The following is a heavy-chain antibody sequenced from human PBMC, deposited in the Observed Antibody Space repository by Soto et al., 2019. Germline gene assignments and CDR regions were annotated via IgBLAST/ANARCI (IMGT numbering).Heavy chain of an antibody. Sequence: QVQLVQSGAEVKKPGSSVKVSCKASGGTFSIYTISWVRQAPGQGLEWMGRIIPVLGIANYAQKIKGRVTITEDKSTSSAYMELSSLRSEDTAVYYWAQVFEGYCRGVSCYSLGSYGMDVWRQGTTVTVSS. CDR1: GGTFSIYT. J-gene: IGHJ6*02. D-gene: IGHD2-15*01. V-gene: IGHV1-69*02. CDR3: AQVFEGYCRGVSCYSLGSYGMDV. CDR2: IIPVLGIA.